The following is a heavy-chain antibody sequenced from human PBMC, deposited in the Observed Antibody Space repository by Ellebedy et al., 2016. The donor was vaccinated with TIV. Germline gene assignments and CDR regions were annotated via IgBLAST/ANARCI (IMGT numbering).Heavy chain of an antibody. J-gene: IGHJ5*02. CDR2: IYYSGNT. V-gene: IGHV4-59*08. D-gene: IGHD3-3*01. CDR3: AGQVYDFWSGYYSISDNWFDP. CDR1: GGSISSYY. Sequence: SETLSLTCTVSGGSISSYYWSWIRQPPGKGLEWIGYIYYSGNTNYNPSLKSRVTTSVDTSKNQFSLKQSYVTAADTAVYYCAGQVYDFWSGYYSISDNWFDPWGQGTMVTVSS.